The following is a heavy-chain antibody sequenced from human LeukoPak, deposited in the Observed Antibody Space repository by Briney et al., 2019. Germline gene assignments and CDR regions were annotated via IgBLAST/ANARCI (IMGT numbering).Heavy chain of an antibody. CDR3: AREVYSYGSDAEDYYYMDV. D-gene: IGHD5-18*01. CDR1: GLTFSTYS. Sequence: GGSLRLSCAASGLTFSTYSMNWVRQAPGKGLEWVSYISSSSSRTIYYADSVKGRFTISRDNAKNSLYLQMNSLRAEDTAVYYCAREVYSYGSDAEDYYYMDVWGKGTTVTVSS. CDR2: ISSSSSRTI. V-gene: IGHV3-48*04. J-gene: IGHJ6*03.